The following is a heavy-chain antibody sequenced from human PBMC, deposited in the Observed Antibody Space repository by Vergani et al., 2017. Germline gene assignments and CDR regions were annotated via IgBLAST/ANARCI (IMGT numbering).Heavy chain of an antibody. CDR1: GFTFGYYA. CDR3: VRDQVTMLRGSDALDI. D-gene: IGHD3-10*01. Sequence: EVQLVESGGDLVQPGRSLRLSCTSSGFTFGYYAMEWFRHAPGQGREWGGGIRNKAYGQATIYAASVKGRFTISRDDSKRIAYLQMNNLQTEDTAMYYCVRDQVTMLRGSDALDIWGQGTMVTVSS. J-gene: IGHJ3*02. V-gene: IGHV3-49*03. CDR2: IRNKAYGQAT.